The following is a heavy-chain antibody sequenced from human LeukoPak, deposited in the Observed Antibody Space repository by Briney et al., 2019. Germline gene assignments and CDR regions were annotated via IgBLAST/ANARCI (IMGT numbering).Heavy chain of an antibody. CDR1: GGSISSSSVY. J-gene: IGHJ4*02. CDR3: GRDVGGSSGWHLDY. D-gene: IGHD6-19*01. V-gene: IGHV4-39*07. CDR2: IYYGKNK. Sequence: SGTLCLTCTVSGGSISSSSVYWGGIRQPPGEGLEWVGCIYYGKNKYYNPSHNSRVTISADTSKNQFSLTLGSVTAADTAVYYCGRDVGGSSGWHLDYWGQGTLVTVSS.